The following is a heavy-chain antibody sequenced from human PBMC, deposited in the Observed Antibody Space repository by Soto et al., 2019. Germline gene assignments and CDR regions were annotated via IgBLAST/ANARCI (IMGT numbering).Heavy chain of an antibody. V-gene: IGHV1-18*01. D-gene: IGHD3-10*01. J-gene: IGHJ4*02. CDR2: ISAYNGNT. CDR3: VREEEVLRGVVSLAY. Sequence: ASVKVSCKASGYTFTSYGLSWVRQAPGQGLEWMGWISAYNGNTKYAQKVQDRVTMTTDTPTNTAYMELRSLRSDDTAVYYGVREEEVLRGVVSLAYWGQGTLVTVSS. CDR1: GYTFTSYG.